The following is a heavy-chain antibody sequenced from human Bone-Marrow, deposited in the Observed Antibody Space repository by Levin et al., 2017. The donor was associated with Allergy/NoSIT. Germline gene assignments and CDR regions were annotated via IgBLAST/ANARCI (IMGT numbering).Heavy chain of an antibody. D-gene: IGHD1-26*01. CDR3: ARGSGSYPWAVFDY. CDR1: EFIFSRYP. CDR2: MSHDGNFR. J-gene: IGHJ4*02. Sequence: GESLKISCVASEFIFSRYPMHWVRQAPGKGLEWVAVMSHDGNFRSYGDSVKGRFTISRDNSEDTLYLQMNNLRPEDTAIYYCARGSGSYPWAVFDYWGQGTLVTVSS. V-gene: IGHV3-30*04.